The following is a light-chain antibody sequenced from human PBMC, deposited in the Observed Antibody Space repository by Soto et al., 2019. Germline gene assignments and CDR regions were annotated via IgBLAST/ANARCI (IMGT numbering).Light chain of an antibody. J-gene: IGLJ3*02. CDR1: SDINVDTYT. CDR3: MIWPSNTWV. CDR2: YYSDSDK. V-gene: IGLV5-37*01. Sequence: QLVLTQPPSSSASPGETARLTCTLSSDINVDTYTMYWYQQKPGSPPRYLLYYYSDSDKGQGSGVPSRFSGSKDASANTGILLISGLQSEDEADYYCMIWPSNTWVFGGGTKVTVL.